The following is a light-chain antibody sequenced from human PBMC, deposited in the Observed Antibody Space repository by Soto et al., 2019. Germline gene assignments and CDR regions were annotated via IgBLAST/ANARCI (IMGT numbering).Light chain of an antibody. CDR3: KQYNSISLLT. J-gene: IGKJ4*01. Sequence: DIQMTQSPSTLSASVGDTITISCRASQSISNWLAWYQQKPGKAPKLLIYRASTLETGVPSRFSGSGSGTEFTLTISSLQPDDFATYYCKQYNSISLLTFGGGTKVDIK. V-gene: IGKV1-5*03. CDR1: QSISNW. CDR2: RAS.